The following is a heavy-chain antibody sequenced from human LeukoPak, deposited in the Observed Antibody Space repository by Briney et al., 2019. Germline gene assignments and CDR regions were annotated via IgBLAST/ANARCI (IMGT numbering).Heavy chain of an antibody. D-gene: IGHD3-3*01. CDR3: ARLGAGPTYYDFWSGYSSFYFDY. CDR2: IHYSGNT. V-gene: IGHV4-39*01. Sequence: PSETLSLTCTVSGGSISSYYWGWIRQPPGKGLEWIGGIHYSGNTYYNPSLKSRVTISIDTSKNQFSLKLSSVTAADTAVYYCARLGAGPTYYDFWSGYSSFYFDYWGQGTLVTVSS. CDR1: GGSISSYY. J-gene: IGHJ4*02.